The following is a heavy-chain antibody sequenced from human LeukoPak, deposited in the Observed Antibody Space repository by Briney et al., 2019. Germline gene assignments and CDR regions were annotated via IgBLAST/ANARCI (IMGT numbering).Heavy chain of an antibody. CDR1: GFTFSIYV. D-gene: IGHD5-18*01. CDR3: ARDTAMVTGGFDY. V-gene: IGHV3-30-3*01. Sequence: GGSLRLSCAASGFTFSIYVMSWVRQAPGKGLEWVAVISYDGSNKYYADSVKGRFTISRDNSKNTLYLQMNSLRAEDTAVYYCARDTAMVTGGFDYWGQGTLVTVSS. CDR2: ISYDGSNK. J-gene: IGHJ4*02.